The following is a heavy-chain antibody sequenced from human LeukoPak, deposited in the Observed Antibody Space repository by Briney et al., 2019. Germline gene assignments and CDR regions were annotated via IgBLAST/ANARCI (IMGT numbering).Heavy chain of an antibody. CDR2: ISAYNGNT. Sequence: ASVKVSCKASGFTFTSYGFTWVRQAPGQGLEWMGWISAYNGNTNYVQKFQGRVTMTTDTSTSTAYMEMRSLRYDDTAVYYCARGVDPWPWYFDLWGRGTLVTVSS. J-gene: IGHJ2*01. D-gene: IGHD2-15*01. CDR3: ARGVDPWPWYFDL. V-gene: IGHV1-18*01. CDR1: GFTFTSYG.